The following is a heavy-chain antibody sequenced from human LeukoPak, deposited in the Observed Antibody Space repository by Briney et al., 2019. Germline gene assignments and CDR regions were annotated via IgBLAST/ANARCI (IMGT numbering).Heavy chain of an antibody. D-gene: IGHD2-21*02. J-gene: IGHJ6*03. CDR3: AKSGAYCGGDCSNYYYCYMDV. Sequence: PGGSLRLSCAASGFTFSSYAMSWVRQAPGKGLEWVSAISGSGGSTYYADSVKGRFTISRDNSKNTLYLQMNSLRAEDTAIYYCAKSGAYCGGDCSNYYYCYMDVWGKGTTVTISS. V-gene: IGHV3-23*01. CDR2: ISGSGGST. CDR1: GFTFSSYA.